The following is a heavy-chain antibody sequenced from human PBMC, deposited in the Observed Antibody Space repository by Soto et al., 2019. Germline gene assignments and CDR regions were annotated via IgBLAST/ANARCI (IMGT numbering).Heavy chain of an antibody. D-gene: IGHD3-22*01. CDR2: IDPSDSYT. J-gene: IGHJ3*02. CDR1: GYSFTSYW. CDR3: ARHMRQDRYYYDSSGYPLI. V-gene: IGHV5-10-1*01. Sequence: PGESLKISCKGSGYSFTSYWISWVRQMPGKGLEWMGRIDPSDSYTNYSPSFQGHVTISADKSISTAYLQWSSLKASDTAMYYCARHMRQDRYYYDSSGYPLIWGQGTMVTVSS.